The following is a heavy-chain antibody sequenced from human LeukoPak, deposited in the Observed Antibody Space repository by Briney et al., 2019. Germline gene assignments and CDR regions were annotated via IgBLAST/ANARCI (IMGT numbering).Heavy chain of an antibody. CDR3: ARFKRAGGWSYFDY. CDR2: IYHSGST. CDR1: GGSISSGGYY. J-gene: IGHJ4*02. D-gene: IGHD6-19*01. V-gene: IGHV4-30-2*02. Sequence: SQTLSLTCTVSGGSISSGGYYWSWIRQPPGKGLEWIGYIYHSGSTYYNPSLKSRVTISVDRSKNQFSLKLSSVTAADTAVYYCARFKRAGGWSYFDYWGQGTLVTVSS.